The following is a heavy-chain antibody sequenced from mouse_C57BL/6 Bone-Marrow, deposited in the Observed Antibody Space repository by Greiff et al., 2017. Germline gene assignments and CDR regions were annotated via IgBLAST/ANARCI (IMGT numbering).Heavy chain of an antibody. CDR1: GFSFNTYA. V-gene: IGHV10-1*01. CDR2: IRSKSNNYAT. Sequence: EVNVVESGGGLVQPKGSLKLSCAASGFSFNTYAMNWVRQAPGKGLEWVARIRSKSNNYATYYADSVKDRFTISRDDSESMLYLQMNNLKTEDTAMYYCVRGGYYPYYFDYWGQGTTLTVSS. J-gene: IGHJ2*01. CDR3: VRGGYYPYYFDY. D-gene: IGHD2-3*01.